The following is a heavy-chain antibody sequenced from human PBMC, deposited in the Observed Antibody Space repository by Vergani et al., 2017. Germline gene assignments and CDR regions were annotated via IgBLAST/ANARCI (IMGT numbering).Heavy chain of an antibody. CDR1: GGSISSYY. CDR3: ARDSGGYAIDY. V-gene: IGHV4-59*01. Sequence: GQLVESGPGLVKPSETLSLTCTVSGGSISSYYWSWIRQPPGKGLEWIGYIYYSGSTNYNPSLKSRVTISVDTSKNQFSLKLSSVTAADTAVYYCARDSGGYAIDYWGQGTLVTVSS. J-gene: IGHJ4*02. D-gene: IGHD3-10*01. CDR2: IYYSGST.